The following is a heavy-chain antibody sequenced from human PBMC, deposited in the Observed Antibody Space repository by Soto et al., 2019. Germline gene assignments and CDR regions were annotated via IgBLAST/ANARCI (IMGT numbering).Heavy chain of an antibody. CDR3: AREDWDRSY. Sequence: GGSLRLSCAASGFTFSSYSMNWVRQAPGKGLEWVSSISSNSSYKYYADSVKGRFTISRDNAKNSLYLQMNSLRAEDTAVYYCAREDWDRSYWGQGTLVTVSS. D-gene: IGHD1-26*01. V-gene: IGHV3-21*01. CDR2: ISSNSSYK. J-gene: IGHJ4*02. CDR1: GFTFSSYS.